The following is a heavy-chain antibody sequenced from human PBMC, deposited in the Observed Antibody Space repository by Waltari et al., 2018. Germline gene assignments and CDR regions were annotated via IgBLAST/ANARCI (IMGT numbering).Heavy chain of an antibody. CDR1: GGSFSGYY. V-gene: IGHV4-34*01. Sequence: QVQLQQWGAGLLKPSETLSLTCAVYGGSFSGYYWSWIRQPPGKGLEWIGEINHSGSTNYNPSLKSRVTRSVDTSKNQFSLKLSSVTAADTAVYYCARPGYSSSWYIYWGQGTLVTVSS. J-gene: IGHJ4*02. CDR2: INHSGST. CDR3: ARPGYSSSWYIY. D-gene: IGHD6-13*01.